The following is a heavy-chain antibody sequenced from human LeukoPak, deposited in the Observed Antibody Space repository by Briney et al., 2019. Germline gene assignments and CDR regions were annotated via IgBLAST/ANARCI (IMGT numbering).Heavy chain of an antibody. D-gene: IGHD3-3*01. CDR2: INPSGGST. Sequence: SPNVSCKASRYTLTRYYMHWGPQTPGQGLEWMGVINPSGGSTSYAQKFQGRVTMTRDMSTSTVYMELSSLRSEDTAVYYCARDFLGVGYIDYWGQGTLVTVSS. V-gene: IGHV1-46*01. CDR1: RYTLTRYY. J-gene: IGHJ4*02. CDR3: ARDFLGVGYIDY.